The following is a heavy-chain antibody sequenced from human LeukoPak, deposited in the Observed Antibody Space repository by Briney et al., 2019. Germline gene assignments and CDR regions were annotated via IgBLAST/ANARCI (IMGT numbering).Heavy chain of an antibody. CDR3: ARLPDHPSDYVWGSYRYPH. V-gene: IGHV4-34*01. CDR2: INHSGST. J-gene: IGHJ4*02. D-gene: IGHD3-16*02. Sequence: LETLSLTCAVYGGSFSGYYWSWIRQPPGKGLEWIGEINHSGSTNYNPSLKSRVTISVDTSKNQFSLKLSSVTAADTAVYYCARLPDHPSDYVWGSYRYPHWGQGTLVTVSS. CDR1: GGSFSGYY.